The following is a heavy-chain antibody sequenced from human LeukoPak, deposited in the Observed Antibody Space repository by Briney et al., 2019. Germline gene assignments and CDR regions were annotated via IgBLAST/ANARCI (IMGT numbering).Heavy chain of an antibody. CDR3: ARDPMYNGGNSGAFDF. V-gene: IGHV3-11*01. D-gene: IGHD4-23*01. Sequence: GGSLRLSCAASGFIFSDHFMTWIRQVPGKGLEWIPYISGSGATCYADSVKGRFTISRDNAQNSLWLQMNSLRVEDTAVYYCARDPMYNGGNSGAFDFWGQGTLITVSS. CDR1: GFIFSDHF. J-gene: IGHJ3*01. CDR2: ISGSGAT.